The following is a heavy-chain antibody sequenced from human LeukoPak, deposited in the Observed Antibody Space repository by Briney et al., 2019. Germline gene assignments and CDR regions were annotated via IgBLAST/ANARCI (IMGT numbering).Heavy chain of an antibody. CDR2: ISGSGATT. V-gene: IGHV3-23*01. CDR3: AKDRKGVVVTAIDD. CDR1: RLTLSNYA. J-gene: IGHJ4*02. Sequence: GGSLRLSCAASRLTLSNYAMAWVRQAPGKGLEWVSGISGSGATTYYADSVKGRFTISRDNSNNMLYLQLDSLRAEDTAIYYCAKDRKGVVVTAIDDWGQGTLVTVSS. D-gene: IGHD2-21*02.